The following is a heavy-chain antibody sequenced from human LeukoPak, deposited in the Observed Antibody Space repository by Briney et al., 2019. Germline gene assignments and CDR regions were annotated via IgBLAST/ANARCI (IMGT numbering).Heavy chain of an antibody. CDR3: ASPALYDY. CDR1: GGSFSGYY. Sequence: PSETLSLTCAVYGGSFSGYYWSWIRQPPGKGLEWIGEINHSGSTNYNPSLKSRVTISVDTSKNQFSLKLSSVTAADTAVYYCASPALYDYWGQGTLVTVSS. J-gene: IGHJ4*02. V-gene: IGHV4-34*01. CDR2: INHSGST.